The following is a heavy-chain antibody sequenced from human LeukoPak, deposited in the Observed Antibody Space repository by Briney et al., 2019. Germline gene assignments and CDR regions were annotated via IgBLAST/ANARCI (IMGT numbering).Heavy chain of an antibody. CDR3: AVNYGSGSSPLDY. CDR1: GYTFTSYG. V-gene: IGHV1-18*01. J-gene: IGHJ4*02. CDR2: ISAYNGNT. Sequence: AAVKVSCKASGYTFTSYGIRWVRQAPGQGLEWMGWISAYNGNTNYAQKLQGRVTMTTDTSTSTAYMELRSLRPDDTAVYYCAVNYGSGSSPLDYWGQGTLVTVSS. D-gene: IGHD3-10*01.